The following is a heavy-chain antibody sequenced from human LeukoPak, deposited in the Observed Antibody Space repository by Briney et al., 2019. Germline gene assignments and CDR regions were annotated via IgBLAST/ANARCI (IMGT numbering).Heavy chain of an antibody. CDR2: INPSSGDT. CDR3: AKGPYCAGTGCYSFFDL. V-gene: IGHV1-2*02. CDR1: GYTFTSYG. Sequence: ASVKVSCTASGYTFTSYGISWVRQAPGQGLEWMGWINPSSGDTSYVQKFQGRVTMTRDTSISTAYLEVTSLRSDDTAVYYCAKGPYCAGTGCYSFFDLWGQGTPVTVSS. D-gene: IGHD2-21*02. J-gene: IGHJ4*02.